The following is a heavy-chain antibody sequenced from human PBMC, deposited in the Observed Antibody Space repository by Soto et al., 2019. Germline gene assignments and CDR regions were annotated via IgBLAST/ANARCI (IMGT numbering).Heavy chain of an antibody. Sequence: ASVKVSCKASGYTFTTYATHWVRQAPGQRLEWIGWINAANGNTKYSQKFQGRVTITRDTSASTAYMELSSLRSEDTAVYYCARGLLWFGERAFDIWGQGTMVTVSS. CDR1: GYTFTTYA. V-gene: IGHV1-3*01. D-gene: IGHD3-10*01. CDR3: ARGLLWFGERAFDI. CDR2: INAANGNT. J-gene: IGHJ3*02.